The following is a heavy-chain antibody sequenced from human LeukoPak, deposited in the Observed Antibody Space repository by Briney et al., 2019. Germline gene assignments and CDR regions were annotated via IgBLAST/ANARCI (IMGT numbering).Heavy chain of an antibody. CDR2: INPSGGST. CDR3: ARDDGGDSGSYPHYFDY. V-gene: IGHV1-46*01. CDR1: GYTFTSYY. J-gene: IGHJ4*02. Sequence: ASVKVSCKASGYTFTSYYMHWVRQAPGQGLEWMGIINPSGGSTSYAQKFQGRVTMTRVTSTSTVYMELSSLRSEDTAVYYCARDDGGDSGSYPHYFDYWGQGTLVTVSS. D-gene: IGHD1-26*01.